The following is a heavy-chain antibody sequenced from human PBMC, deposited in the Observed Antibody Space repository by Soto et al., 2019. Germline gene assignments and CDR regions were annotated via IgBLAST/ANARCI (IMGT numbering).Heavy chain of an antibody. CDR2: IYYSGST. V-gene: IGHV4-31*02. Sequence: SETLSLTCAVSGGSISSGGYYWSWIRQRPGKGLEWIGYIYYSGSTYYNPSLKSRVTILVDTSKNQFSLKLTSVAAADTAVYYCARTRYYSDSSASYYFDHWGQGTLVTVSS. D-gene: IGHD3-22*01. CDR1: GGSISSGGYY. CDR3: ARTRYYSDSSASYYFDH. J-gene: IGHJ4*02.